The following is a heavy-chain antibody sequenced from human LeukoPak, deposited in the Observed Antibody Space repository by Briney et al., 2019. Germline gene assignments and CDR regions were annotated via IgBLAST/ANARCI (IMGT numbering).Heavy chain of an antibody. CDR1: GYNFISYY. Sequence: ASVKVSCKASGYNFISYYMHWVRQAPGQGLEWMGIINPSGGSTSYAQKFQGRVTMTRDTSTSTVYMELSSLRSEDTAVYYCASRYGSGTKRNNDAFDIWGQGTMVTVSS. D-gene: IGHD3-10*01. CDR2: INPSGGST. V-gene: IGHV1-46*01. CDR3: ASRYGSGTKRNNDAFDI. J-gene: IGHJ3*02.